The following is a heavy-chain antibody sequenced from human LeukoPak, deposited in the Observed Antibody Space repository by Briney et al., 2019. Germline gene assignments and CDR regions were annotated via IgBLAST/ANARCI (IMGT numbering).Heavy chain of an antibody. CDR3: ARVLNTSLRYYYMDV. CDR1: GGSISSGGYY. D-gene: IGHD2-2*01. Sequence: SETLSLTCTVSGGSISSGGYYWSWIRQHPGKGLEWIGYIYYSGSTYYNPSLKSRVTISVDTSKNQFSLKLSSVTAADTAVYYCARVLNTSLRYYYMDVWGKGTTVTVSS. V-gene: IGHV4-31*03. J-gene: IGHJ6*03. CDR2: IYYSGST.